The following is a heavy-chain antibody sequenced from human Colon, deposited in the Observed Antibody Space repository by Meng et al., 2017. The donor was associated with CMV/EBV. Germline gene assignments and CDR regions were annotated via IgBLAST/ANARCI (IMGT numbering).Heavy chain of an antibody. CDR2: MYHTGTT. CDR1: GWAFRGYY. Sequence: QVELQQWGAGLLKPSETLSLTCAVSGWAFRGYYWNFIRQAPGKGLEWIGEMYHTGTTHYNASLKSRVMISVATSMNQFSLKLTSMTAADTAVYYCARGQSFCRGGWCQTFFDYWGRGTLVTVSS. J-gene: IGHJ4*02. V-gene: IGHV4-34*01. CDR3: ARGQSFCRGGWCQTFFDY. D-gene: IGHD2-15*01.